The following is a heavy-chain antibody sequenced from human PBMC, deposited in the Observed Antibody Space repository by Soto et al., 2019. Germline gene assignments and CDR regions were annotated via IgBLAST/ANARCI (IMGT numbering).Heavy chain of an antibody. D-gene: IGHD2-15*01. CDR1: GGSISSYY. CDR3: ARGGSSRYNWFDP. Sequence: QVQLQESGPGLVKPSETLSLTCTVSGGSISSYYWSWIRQPPGKGLEWIGYIYYSGSTNYNPSLKSRVTISVDTSKNQFSRKLSSVTAADTAVYYCARGGSSRYNWFDPWGQGTLVTVSS. J-gene: IGHJ5*02. V-gene: IGHV4-59*08. CDR2: IYYSGST.